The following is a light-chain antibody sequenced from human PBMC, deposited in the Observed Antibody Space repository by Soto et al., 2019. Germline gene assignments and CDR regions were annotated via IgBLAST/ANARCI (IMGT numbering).Light chain of an antibody. CDR1: SSDVGSYNR. CDR2: EVS. V-gene: IGLV2-14*01. Sequence: QSVLTQPASVSGSPGQSITISCTGTSSDVGSYNRVSWYQQPPGTAPKLMIYEVSNRPSGVSIRFSGSKSGNTAYLTISGLQAEDEADYFCNSYTTSSTYVFGTGTKVTVL. J-gene: IGLJ1*01. CDR3: NSYTTSSTYV.